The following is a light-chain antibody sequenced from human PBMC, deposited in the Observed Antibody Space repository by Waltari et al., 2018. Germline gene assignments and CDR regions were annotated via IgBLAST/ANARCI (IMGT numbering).Light chain of an antibody. CDR3: QAWDSRTAYVL. CDR1: RLVDQY. V-gene: IGLV3-1*01. CDR2: QGT. Sequence: SYELTQPPSVSVSPGQTATITCSGARLVDQYPFRYQQKPGQSPVLVISQGTRRPSGIPERFSGSTSGNTATLIISGAQAMDEADYYCQAWDSRTAYVLFGGGTKLTVL. J-gene: IGLJ2*01.